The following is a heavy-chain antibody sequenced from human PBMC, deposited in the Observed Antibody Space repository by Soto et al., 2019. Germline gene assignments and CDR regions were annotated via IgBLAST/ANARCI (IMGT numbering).Heavy chain of an antibody. D-gene: IGHD1-7*01. Sequence: PSETLSLTCAVSGGSFTSNNCWTFVRQPPGQGLEWIGEIYRTGSTNYNPSLKSRVTISLDKSENQFSLKVTSLTAADTAVYYCASRDPGTSVDYWGQGTLVTVSS. CDR3: ASRDPGTSVDY. V-gene: IGHV4-4*02. CDR2: IYRTGST. CDR1: GGSFTSNNC. J-gene: IGHJ4*02.